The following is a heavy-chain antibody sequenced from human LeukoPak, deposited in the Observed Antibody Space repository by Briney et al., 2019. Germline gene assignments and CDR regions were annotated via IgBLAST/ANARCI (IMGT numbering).Heavy chain of an antibody. J-gene: IGHJ6*02. CDR3: ASYCSGGSCQPHYYYGMDV. D-gene: IGHD2-15*01. Sequence: SETLSLTCTVSGYSISSGYYWGWIRQPPGKGLEWIGSIYHSGSTYYNPSLKGRVTISVDTSKNQFSLKLSSVTAADTAVYYCASYCSGGSCQPHYYYGMDVWGQGTTVTVSS. V-gene: IGHV4-38-2*02. CDR2: IYHSGST. CDR1: GYSISSGYY.